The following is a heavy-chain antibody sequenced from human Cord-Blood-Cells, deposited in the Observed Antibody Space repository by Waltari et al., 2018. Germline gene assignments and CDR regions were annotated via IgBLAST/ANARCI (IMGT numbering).Heavy chain of an antibody. CDR2: IYYSGST. Sequence: QVQLQESGPGLVKPSETLSLTCTVSGGSISSYYWSWIRQPPGKGLEWIGYIYYSGSTTYNPSLKSRVTISVDTSKNQFSLKLSSVTAADTAVYYCARVRGSSGWYYYYYGMDVWGQGTTVTVSS. CDR1: GGSISSYY. CDR3: ARVRGSSGWYYYYYGMDV. D-gene: IGHD6-19*01. J-gene: IGHJ6*02. V-gene: IGHV4-59*01.